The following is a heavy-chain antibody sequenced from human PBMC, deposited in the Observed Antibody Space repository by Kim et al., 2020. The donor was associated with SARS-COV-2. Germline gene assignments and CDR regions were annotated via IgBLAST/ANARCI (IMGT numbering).Heavy chain of an antibody. Sequence: SETLSLTCTVSGGSISSYYWSWIRQPPGKGLEWIGYIYYSGSTNYNPSLKSRVTISVDTSKNQFSLKLSSVTAADTAVYYCARESFFWDTTGTGWGEAFDIWGQGTMVTVSS. CDR3: ARESFFWDTTGTGWGEAFDI. V-gene: IGHV4-59*01. CDR1: GGSISSYY. CDR2: IYYSGST. J-gene: IGHJ3*02. D-gene: IGHD1-1*01.